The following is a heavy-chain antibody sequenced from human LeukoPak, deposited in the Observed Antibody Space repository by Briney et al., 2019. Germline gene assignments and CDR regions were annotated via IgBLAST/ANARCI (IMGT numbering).Heavy chain of an antibody. V-gene: IGHV3-23*01. CDR3: AKSVGSGPCNDY. D-gene: IGHD6-19*01. Sequence: GGSLRLSCAASGFDFSSYAMSWVRQAPGKGLEWVSAISGSGGSTYYADSVKGRFTVSRDNSKNTLYLQMNSLRAEDTAVYYCAKSVGSGPCNDYWGQGTLVTVSS. CDR1: GFDFSSYA. J-gene: IGHJ4*02. CDR2: ISGSGGST.